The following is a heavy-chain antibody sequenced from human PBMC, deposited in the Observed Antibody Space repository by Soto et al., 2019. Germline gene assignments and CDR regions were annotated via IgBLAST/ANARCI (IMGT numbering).Heavy chain of an antibody. J-gene: IGHJ3*02. CDR1: GGTFSSSS. CDR2: ILPIFGTA. D-gene: IGHD4-17*01. CDR3: ARGHEYGGNSDAYDI. V-gene: IGHV1-69*14. Sequence: VQLVQSGAEVKKSGSSVKVSCKASGGTFSSSSIKWLRLAAGQRPEWMGNILPIFGTADYAQKFRDRVTITADKSTNTAYMELRSLFSEDAAVYYCARGHEYGGNSDAYDIWGQGTVVTVSS.